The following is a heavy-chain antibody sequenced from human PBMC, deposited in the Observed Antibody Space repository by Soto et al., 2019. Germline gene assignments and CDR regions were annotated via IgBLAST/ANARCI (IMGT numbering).Heavy chain of an antibody. D-gene: IGHD1-26*01. CDR2: ISYDGNNK. J-gene: IGHJ4*02. CDR1: GFTFSSYG. V-gene: IGHV3-30*18. Sequence: GGSLRLSCAASGFTFSSYGMHWVRQAPGKGLEWVAVISYDGNNKYHADSVKGRFTISRDNSKNTVYLQMNSLRAEDTAVYYCAKDIDVVGSNYYFDYWGQGTLVTVSS. CDR3: AKDIDVVGSNYYFDY.